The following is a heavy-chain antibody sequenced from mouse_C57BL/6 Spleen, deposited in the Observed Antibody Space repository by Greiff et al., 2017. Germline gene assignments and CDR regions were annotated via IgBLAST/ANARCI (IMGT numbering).Heavy chain of an antibody. D-gene: IGHD1-1*01. CDR3: ARYYYGTLYYAMDY. Sequence: DVKLQESGPGLVKPSQSLSLTCSVTGYSITSGYYWNWIRQFPGNKLEWMGYISYDGSNNYNPSLKNRISITRDTSKNQFFLKLNSVTTEDTATYYGARYYYGTLYYAMDYWGQGTSVTVSS. CDR1: GYSITSGYY. V-gene: IGHV3-6*01. CDR2: ISYDGSN. J-gene: IGHJ4*01.